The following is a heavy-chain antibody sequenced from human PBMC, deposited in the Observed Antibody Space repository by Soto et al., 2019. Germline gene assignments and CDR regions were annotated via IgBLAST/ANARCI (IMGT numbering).Heavy chain of an antibody. J-gene: IGHJ4*02. V-gene: IGHV1-2*04. D-gene: IGHD2-2*01. Sequence: GASVKVSCKASGYSFTGYYMHWVRQAPGQGLEWMGWINPNSGGTNYAQKFQGWVTMTRDTSISTAYMELSRLRSDDTAVYYCPIVVVPAARTRLCWDYFDYWGQGTLVTVSS. CDR1: GYSFTGYY. CDR3: PIVVVPAARTRLCWDYFDY. CDR2: INPNSGGT.